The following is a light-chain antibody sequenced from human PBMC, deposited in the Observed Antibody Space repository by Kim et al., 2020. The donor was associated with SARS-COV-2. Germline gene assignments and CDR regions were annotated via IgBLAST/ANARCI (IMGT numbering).Light chain of an antibody. J-gene: IGKJ3*01. CDR2: DAS. Sequence: SVVDRVSITCQTSRDIDNSLKWFQQKPGKAPKLLIYDASNLEIGVPSRFSGSGSGTHFTFTITNLQPEDVATYYCQQYDHHPPVTFGPGTKVDIK. V-gene: IGKV1-33*01. CDR1: RDIDNS. CDR3: QQYDHHPPVT.